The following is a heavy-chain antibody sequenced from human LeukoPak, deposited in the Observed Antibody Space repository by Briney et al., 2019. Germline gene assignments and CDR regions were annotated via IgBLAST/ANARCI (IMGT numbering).Heavy chain of an antibody. V-gene: IGHV3-23*01. D-gene: IGHD6-13*01. CDR1: GFTFRNYA. Sequence: GGSLRLSCAASGFTFRNYAMTWVRQAPGKGLEWVSTVTGSDSGTNYADSVKGRFTISRDNSRNTLYLQMNSLRAEDTAMFYCARDLSSSQPFDYWGQGTLVTVSS. CDR3: ARDLSSSQPFDY. CDR2: VTGSDSGT. J-gene: IGHJ4*02.